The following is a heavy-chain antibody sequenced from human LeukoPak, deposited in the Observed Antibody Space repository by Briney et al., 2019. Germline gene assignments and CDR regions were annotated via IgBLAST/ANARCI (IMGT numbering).Heavy chain of an antibody. D-gene: IGHD3-22*01. Sequence: ASVKVSCKASGGTFSSYAISWVRQAPGQGLEWMGWINPNSGGTNDAQKFQGRVTMTRDTSISTVYMELSRLRSDDTAVYYCARDLYYDSSGYYYYYYYMDVWGKGTTVTISS. J-gene: IGHJ6*03. CDR1: GGTFSSYA. CDR2: INPNSGGT. CDR3: ARDLYYDSSGYYYYYYYMDV. V-gene: IGHV1-2*02.